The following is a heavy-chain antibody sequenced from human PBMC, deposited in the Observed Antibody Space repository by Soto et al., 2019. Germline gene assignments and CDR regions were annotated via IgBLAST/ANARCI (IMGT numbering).Heavy chain of an antibody. Sequence: GGSLRLSCAASGFTFSSYAMSWVRQAPGKGLEWVSAISGSGGSTYYADSVKGRFTISRDNSKNTLYLQMNSLRAEDTAVYYCAKDLGYCTNGVCYAFDIGGQGTMVTVSS. CDR3: AKDLGYCTNGVCYAFDI. CDR2: ISGSGGST. J-gene: IGHJ3*02. CDR1: GFTFSSYA. D-gene: IGHD2-8*01. V-gene: IGHV3-23*01.